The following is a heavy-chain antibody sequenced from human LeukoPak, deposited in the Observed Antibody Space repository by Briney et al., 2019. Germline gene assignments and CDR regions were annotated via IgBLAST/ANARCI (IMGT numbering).Heavy chain of an antibody. CDR1: GFTFSSYW. CDR3: ARDKIVGATHLDY. D-gene: IGHD1-26*01. Sequence: GGSLRLSCAAFGFTFSSYWMSWVRQAPGKGLEWVAHINQDGSEIYYVDSLKGRFTISRDNAKNSLYLQMNSLRAEDTAVYYCARDKIVGATHLDYWGQGTPVTVSS. J-gene: IGHJ4*02. CDR2: INQDGSEI. V-gene: IGHV3-7*01.